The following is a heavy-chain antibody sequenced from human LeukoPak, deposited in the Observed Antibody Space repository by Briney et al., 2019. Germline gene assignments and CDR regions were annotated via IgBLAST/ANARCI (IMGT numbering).Heavy chain of an antibody. D-gene: IGHD3-3*01. CDR1: GYTFTGYY. CDR2: INPNSGGT. J-gene: IGHJ4*02. CDR3: ARPYDFWSGYYHY. Sequence: VASVKVSCKASGYTFTGYYMHWVRQAPGQGLEWMGWINPNSGGTNYAQKFQGRVTMTRDTSVSTAYMELSRLRSDDTAVYYCARPYDFWSGYYHYWGQGTLVTVSS. V-gene: IGHV1-2*02.